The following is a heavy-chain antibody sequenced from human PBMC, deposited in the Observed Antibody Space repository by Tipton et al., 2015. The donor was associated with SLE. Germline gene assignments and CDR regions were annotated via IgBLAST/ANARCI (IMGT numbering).Heavy chain of an antibody. J-gene: IGHJ3*02. CDR1: GGSISSGSYY. V-gene: IGHV4-61*02. CDR2: IYTSGST. Sequence: TLSLTCTVSGGSISSGSYYWSWIRQPAGKGLEWIGRIYTSGSTNYNPSLKSRVTISVDTSKNQFSLMLSSVTAADTAVHYCARGFLEWLFDDAFDIWGQGTMVTVSS. D-gene: IGHD3-3*01. CDR3: ARGFLEWLFDDAFDI.